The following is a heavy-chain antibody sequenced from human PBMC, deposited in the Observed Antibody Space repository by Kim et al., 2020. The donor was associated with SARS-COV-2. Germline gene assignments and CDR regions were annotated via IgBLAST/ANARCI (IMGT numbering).Heavy chain of an antibody. J-gene: IGHJ6*02. D-gene: IGHD3-10*01. CDR3: AREYGSGSYYNWYYYGMGV. CDR1: GFTFSSYW. CDR2: IKQDGSEK. V-gene: IGHV3-7*01. Sequence: GVSLRLSCAASGFTFSSYWMSWVRQAPGKGLEWVANIKQDGSEKYYVDSVKGRFTISRDNAKNSLYLQMNSLRAEDTAVYYCAREYGSGSYYNWYYYGMGVWGQGTTVTVSS.